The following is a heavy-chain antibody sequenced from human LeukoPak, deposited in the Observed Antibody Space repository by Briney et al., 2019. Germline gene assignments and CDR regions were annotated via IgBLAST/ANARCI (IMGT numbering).Heavy chain of an antibody. CDR1: GFTFSSYS. D-gene: IGHD6-13*01. CDR3: ARGIIAAAGSDDFDI. J-gene: IGHJ3*02. V-gene: IGHV3-21*01. Sequence: GGSLRLSCAASGFTFSSYSMNWVRQAPGKGLEWVSSISSSSSYIYYADSVKGRFTMSRDNAKNSLYLQMNSLRAEDTAVYYCARGIIAAAGSDDFDIWGQGTMVTVSS. CDR2: ISSSSSYI.